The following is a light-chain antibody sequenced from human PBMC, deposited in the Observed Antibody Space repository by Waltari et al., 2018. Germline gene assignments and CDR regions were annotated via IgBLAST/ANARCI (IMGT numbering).Light chain of an antibody. Sequence: SCRASHSVDMYLAWYQQRPGQAPRLLIYDTSNRATDIPARFSGSGSETDFSLTISSLEPEDFAVYYCQQRRNWPLTFGGGTKVEIK. V-gene: IGKV3-11*01. CDR3: QQRRNWPLT. CDR2: DTS. CDR1: HSVDMY. J-gene: IGKJ4*01.